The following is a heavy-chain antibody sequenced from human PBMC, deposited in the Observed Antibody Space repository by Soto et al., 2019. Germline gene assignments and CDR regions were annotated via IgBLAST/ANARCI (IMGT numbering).Heavy chain of an antibody. CDR3: ARGVAGYDIVPGEAGYYYDMDV. V-gene: IGHV1-18*01. J-gene: IGHJ6*03. Sequence: QVQLVQSGAEVKKPGASVKVSCKASGYTFPSYGISWVRQAPGQGLEWMGWISAYNGNTNYALKLQGRVTMTTDTPTSTAYMELRSLRSDDTDVYYCARGVAGYDIVPGEAGYYYDMDVWGKGTTVTVSS. D-gene: IGHD3-9*01. CDR2: ISAYNGNT. CDR1: GYTFPSYG.